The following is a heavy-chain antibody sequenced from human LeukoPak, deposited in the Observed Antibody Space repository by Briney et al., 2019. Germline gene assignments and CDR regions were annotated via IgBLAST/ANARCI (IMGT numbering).Heavy chain of an antibody. Sequence: SETLSLTCSVSGDSISNYYWSWIRQPPGKGLEWIGYISYSGTTNYNPSLKSRVTISVDTSENQFSLKLSSVTAADTAVYYCARRSNTNWGLVSWGQGTLVTVSS. CDR2: ISYSGTT. CDR3: ARRSNTNWGLVS. J-gene: IGHJ5*02. D-gene: IGHD7-27*01. V-gene: IGHV4-59*01. CDR1: GDSISNYY.